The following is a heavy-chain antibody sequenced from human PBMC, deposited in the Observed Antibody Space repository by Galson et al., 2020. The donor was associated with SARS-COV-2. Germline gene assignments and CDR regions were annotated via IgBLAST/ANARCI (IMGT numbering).Heavy chain of an antibody. CDR3: ARAYGGNSFDY. D-gene: IGHD2-15*01. CDR1: GGPISSYY. J-gene: IGHJ4*02. CDR2: LYNSWTT. Sequence: SETLSLTCTVSGGPISSYYCSWIRQPPGKGLEWIRRLYNSWTTNYNPSLKSRVTMSVDMSKNQFSLRLSSVTAAETAMYYCARAYGGNSFDYWGQGILVNV. V-gene: IGHV4-4*07.